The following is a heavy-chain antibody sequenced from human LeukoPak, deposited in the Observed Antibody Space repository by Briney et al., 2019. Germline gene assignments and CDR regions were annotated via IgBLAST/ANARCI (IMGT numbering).Heavy chain of an antibody. CDR3: AKGANYIPHSSFDY. J-gene: IGHJ4*02. D-gene: IGHD1-7*01. CDR2: ISGSGSTT. Sequence: GGTLRLSCAASGFTFSSYAMSWVRQSPGKGLEWVSVISGSGSTTNHADSVKGRFAISRDNSKNTLYLQMNSLRAEDTAVYYCAKGANYIPHSSFDYWGQGTLVTVSS. V-gene: IGHV3-23*01. CDR1: GFTFSSYA.